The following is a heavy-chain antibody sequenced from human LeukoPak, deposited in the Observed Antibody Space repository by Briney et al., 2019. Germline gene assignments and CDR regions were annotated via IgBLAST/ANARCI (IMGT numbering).Heavy chain of an antibody. Sequence: PSETLSPTCTVSGASINKHSWNWIRQTPGKGLQWIGYIYDNGDTRYNPSLKSRVTISLASSKNQFSLKLNSVTAAGTAAYYCAGVVHSSGYYYSSHHHYIDYSGEGALVTLSS. CDR2: IYDNGDT. CDR3: AGVVHSSGYYYSSHHHYIDY. V-gene: IGHV4-59*11. D-gene: IGHD3-22*01. J-gene: IGHJ4*02. CDR1: GASINKHS.